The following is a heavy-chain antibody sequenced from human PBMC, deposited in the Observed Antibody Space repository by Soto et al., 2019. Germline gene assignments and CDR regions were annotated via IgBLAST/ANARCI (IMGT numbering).Heavy chain of an antibody. CDR1: GGTFSSYA. D-gene: IGHD6-13*01. J-gene: IGHJ4*02. CDR3: ARSYSSSWYRGGPPRYRFDY. V-gene: IGHV1-69*13. CDR2: IVPIFGTA. Sequence: SVKVSCKASGGTFSSYAISWVRQAPGQGLEWMGGIVPIFGTANYAQKFQGRVTITADESTSTAYMELSSLRSEDTAVYYCARSYSSSWYRGGPPRYRFDYWGQGTLVTVSS.